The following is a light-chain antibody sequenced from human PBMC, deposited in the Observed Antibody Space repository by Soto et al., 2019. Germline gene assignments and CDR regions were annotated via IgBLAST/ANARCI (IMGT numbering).Light chain of an antibody. J-gene: IGLJ1*01. CDR3: KSYRSSRILV. Sequence: LTQPASVSGSPGQSITISCTGTSSDVGGHNYVSWYQQHPGKAPKLLIYEISNRPSGVSNRLSGSRSGNTASLTISGLQAEDEADYYCKSYRSSRILVFGTGTKVTVL. CDR2: EIS. CDR1: SSDVGGHNY. V-gene: IGLV2-14*01.